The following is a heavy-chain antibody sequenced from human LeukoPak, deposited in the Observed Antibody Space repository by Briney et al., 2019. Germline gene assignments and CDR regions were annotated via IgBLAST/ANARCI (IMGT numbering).Heavy chain of an antibody. J-gene: IGHJ4*02. V-gene: IGHV1-8*01. CDR3: ARVGYDYVWGSYRPDY. CDR1: GYTFTSYD. Sequence: ASVKVSCKASGYTFTSYDINWVRQATGQGLEWMGWMNPNSGNTGYAQKFQGRVTMTRNTSISTAYMELSSLRSEDTAVYYCARVGYDYVWGSYRPDYCGQGTLVTVSS. D-gene: IGHD3-16*02. CDR2: MNPNSGNT.